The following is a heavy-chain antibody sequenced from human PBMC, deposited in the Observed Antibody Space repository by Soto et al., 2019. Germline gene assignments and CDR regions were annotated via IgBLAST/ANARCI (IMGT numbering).Heavy chain of an antibody. CDR1: GGSISSTSYY. J-gene: IGHJ6*03. D-gene: IGHD3-3*01. CDR2: IYYSGST. V-gene: IGHV4-39*01. Sequence: SETLSLTCTVSGGSISSTSYYWGWIRQPPGKGLEWIGRIYYSGSTYYNPSLKGRGSISVATSNSQFSLRLTSVTAAGTAVYYCAKYVLQFLEWSRFFYYYMDVWGKGTTVTVSS. CDR3: AKYVLQFLEWSRFFYYYMDV.